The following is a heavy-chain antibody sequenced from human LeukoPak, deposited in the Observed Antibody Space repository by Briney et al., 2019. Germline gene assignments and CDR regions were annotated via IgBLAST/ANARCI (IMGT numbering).Heavy chain of an antibody. Sequence: EWMGIINPSGGSTSYAQKFQGRVTMTRDTSTSTVYMELSSLRSEDTAVYYCARVNSGYDFDYWGQGTLVAVSS. CDR3: ARVNSGYDFDY. J-gene: IGHJ4*02. D-gene: IGHD5-12*01. V-gene: IGHV1-46*01. CDR2: INPSGGST.